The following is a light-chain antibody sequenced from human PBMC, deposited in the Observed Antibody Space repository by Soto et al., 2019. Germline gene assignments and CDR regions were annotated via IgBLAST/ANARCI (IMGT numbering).Light chain of an antibody. V-gene: IGKV1-5*01. J-gene: IGKJ1*01. CDR3: QQYNNYPWT. Sequence: IQMTQSPSTLSASVGDRFTITCRASQSISSWLAWYQQKPGKAPKLLIYDASSLESGVPSRFSGSGSGPEFTLTITSLQPDDFAAYYCQQYNNYPWTFGQGTNADIK. CDR1: QSISSW. CDR2: DAS.